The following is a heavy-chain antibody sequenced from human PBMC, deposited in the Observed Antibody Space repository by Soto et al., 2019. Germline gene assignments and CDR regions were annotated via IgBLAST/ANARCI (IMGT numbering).Heavy chain of an antibody. CDR2: IWYDGSGQ. D-gene: IGHD4-17*01. CDR1: GFTFSNYG. CDR3: AKDEVSRKYYGHSLDV. J-gene: IGHJ6*02. V-gene: IGHV3-33*03. Sequence: QVQLVESGGGLVQPGRSLRLSCVVSGFTFSNYGMTWVRQAPGKGLEWVADIWYDGSGQRYAGSVQGRFTISRDNSKNTLYLQINSLRVEDTAVYYCAKDEVSRKYYGHSLDVWGQGTTVTVSS.